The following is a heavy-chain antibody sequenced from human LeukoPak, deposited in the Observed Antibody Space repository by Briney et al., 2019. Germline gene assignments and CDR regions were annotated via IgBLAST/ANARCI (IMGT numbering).Heavy chain of an antibody. CDR2: ISAYNGNT. CDR3: ARSPGTTGGDFAY. D-gene: IGHD1-7*01. Sequence: ASVKVSCKASGYTFTGYYMHWVRQAPGQGLEWMGWISAYNGNTHYAQKLQGRVTLTTDTSTSTAYMELRSLRFDDTAVYYCARSPGTTGGDFAYWSQGTLVTVSS. J-gene: IGHJ4*02. CDR1: GYTFTGYY. V-gene: IGHV1-18*04.